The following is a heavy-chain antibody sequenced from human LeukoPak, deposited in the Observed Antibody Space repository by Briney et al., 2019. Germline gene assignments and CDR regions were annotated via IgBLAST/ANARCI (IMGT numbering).Heavy chain of an antibody. CDR2: IYYSGST. CDR1: GGSISSSTYY. V-gene: IGHV4-39*02. D-gene: IGHD3-16*01. Sequence: PSETLSLTCTVSGGSISSSTYYWGWIRQPPGKGLEWIGNIYYSGSTYYNPSLKSRVTISVDTSKNQFSLKLTSVTAADTAVYYCARDWGGSYVANDAFDIWGQGTMVTVSS. J-gene: IGHJ3*02. CDR3: ARDWGGSYVANDAFDI.